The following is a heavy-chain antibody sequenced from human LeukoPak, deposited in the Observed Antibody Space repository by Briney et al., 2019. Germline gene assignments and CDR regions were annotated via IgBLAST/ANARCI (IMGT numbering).Heavy chain of an antibody. J-gene: IGHJ4*02. CDR2: INPSGGST. D-gene: IGHD5-24*01. Sequence: ASVKVSCKASGYTFTSYYMHWVRQAPGQGLEWMGIINPSGGSTSYAQEFQGRVTMTRDTSTSTVYMELSSLRSEDTAVYYCATPGGRDGYRAFDYWGQGTLVTVSP. CDR3: ATPGGRDGYRAFDY. CDR1: GYTFTSYY. V-gene: IGHV1-46*01.